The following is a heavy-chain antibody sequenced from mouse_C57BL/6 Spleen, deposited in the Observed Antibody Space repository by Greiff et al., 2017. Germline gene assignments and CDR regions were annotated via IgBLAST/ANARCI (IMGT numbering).Heavy chain of an antibody. CDR2: IRLKSDNYAT. Sequence: EVKVVESGGGLVQPGGSMKLSCVASGFTFSNYWMNWVRQSPEKGLEWVAQIRLKSDNYATHYAESVKGRFTISRDDSKSSVYLQMNNLRAEDTGIYYCTGGVRSYYFDYWGQGTTLTVSS. CDR1: GFTFSNYW. D-gene: IGHD1-1*01. V-gene: IGHV6-3*01. J-gene: IGHJ2*01. CDR3: TGGVRSYYFDY.